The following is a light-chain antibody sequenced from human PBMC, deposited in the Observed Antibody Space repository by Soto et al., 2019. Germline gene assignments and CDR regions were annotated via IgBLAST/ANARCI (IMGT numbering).Light chain of an antibody. J-gene: IGKJ1*01. V-gene: IGKV1-5*01. Sequence: DIQLTQSPSTLSASVGDRVTITCRASQSLNRWLAWYQQKPGKAPKLLIYDASSLQSGVPSRFSGSESGTDFTLTISSLEPEDFAVYYCQQRSNWPPWTFGQGTKVDIK. CDR3: QQRSNWPPWT. CDR2: DAS. CDR1: QSLNRW.